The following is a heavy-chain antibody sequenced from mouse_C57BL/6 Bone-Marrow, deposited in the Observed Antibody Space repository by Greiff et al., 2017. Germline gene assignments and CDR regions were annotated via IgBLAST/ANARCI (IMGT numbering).Heavy chain of an antibody. V-gene: IGHV7-3*01. J-gene: IGHJ4*01. CDR3: ASLAYYAMDY. CDR2: IRNKANGYTT. Sequence: EVQLQQSGGGLVQPGGSLSLSCAASGFTFTDYYMSWVRQPPGKALEWLGFIRNKANGYTTEYSASVKGRFTISRDNSQSILYLQMNALRAEDSATYYCASLAYYAMDYWVQGTSVTVSS. CDR1: GFTFTDYY.